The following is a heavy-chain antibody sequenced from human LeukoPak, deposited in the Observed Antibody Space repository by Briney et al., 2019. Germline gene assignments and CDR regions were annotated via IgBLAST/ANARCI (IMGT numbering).Heavy chain of an antibody. CDR3: AKNGGITMIVVVISFDY. Sequence: GGSLRLSCAASGFTFSSYAMSWVRQAPGKGLEWVSASSGSGGSTYYADSVKGRFTISRDNSKNTLYLQMNSLRAEDTAVYYCAKNGGITMIVVVISFDYWGQGTLVTVSS. CDR1: GFTFSSYA. CDR2: SSGSGGST. J-gene: IGHJ4*02. V-gene: IGHV3-23*01. D-gene: IGHD3-22*01.